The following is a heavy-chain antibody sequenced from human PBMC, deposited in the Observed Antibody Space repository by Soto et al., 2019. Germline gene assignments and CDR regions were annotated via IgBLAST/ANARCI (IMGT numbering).Heavy chain of an antibody. CDR3: ARDILGGSYDFSH. CDR2: ISSDDNT. J-gene: IGHJ1*01. D-gene: IGHD3-3*01. V-gene: IGHV3-66*01. Sequence: EVQLMESGGGLVQPGGSLRLSCAASGFIVNNIFMTWVRQAPGKGLEWLSTISSDDNTYYADSVKGRFTISSDGSKNTLYLQMNSLRAEATAVYHCARDILGGSYDFSHGGQGTLVTVSS. CDR1: GFIVNNIF.